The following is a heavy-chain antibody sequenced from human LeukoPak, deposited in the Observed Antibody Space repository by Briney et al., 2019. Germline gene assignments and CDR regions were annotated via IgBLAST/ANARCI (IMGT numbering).Heavy chain of an antibody. J-gene: IGHJ4*02. D-gene: IGHD2-15*01. V-gene: IGHV4-34*01. Sequence: SETLSLTCAVYGGSFSGYYWSWIRQPPGKGLEWIGEINHSGSTNYNPSLKSRVTISVDTSKNQFSLKLGSVTAADTAVYYCARQYCSGGSCYSGMGYWGQGTLVTVSS. CDR3: ARQYCSGGSCYSGMGY. CDR1: GGSFSGYY. CDR2: INHSGST.